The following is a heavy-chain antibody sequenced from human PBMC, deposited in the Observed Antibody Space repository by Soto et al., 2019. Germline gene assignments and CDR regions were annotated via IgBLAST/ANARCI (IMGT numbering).Heavy chain of an antibody. V-gene: IGHV3-53*02. J-gene: IGHJ6*02. CDR1: GFTVSSNY. Sequence: EVQLVETGGGLIQPGGSLRLSCAASGFTVSSNYMSWVRQAPGKGLEWVSVIYSGGSTYYADSVKGRFTISRDNSKNTLYLQMNSLRAEDTAVYYCARNSGSYYDYYYYGMDVWGQGTTVTVSS. CDR3: ARNSGSYYDYYYYGMDV. CDR2: IYSGGST. D-gene: IGHD1-26*01.